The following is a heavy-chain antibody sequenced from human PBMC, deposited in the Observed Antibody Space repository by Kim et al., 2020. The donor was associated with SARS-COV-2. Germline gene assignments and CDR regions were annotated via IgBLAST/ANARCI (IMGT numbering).Heavy chain of an antibody. D-gene: IGHD3-10*01. Sequence: VKGRFTISRDNSKNTLYLQMNSLRAEDTAVYYCARGPRGTMVRGARALGYWGQGTLVTVSS. CDR3: ARGPRGTMVRGARALGY. V-gene: IGHV3-53*01. J-gene: IGHJ4*02.